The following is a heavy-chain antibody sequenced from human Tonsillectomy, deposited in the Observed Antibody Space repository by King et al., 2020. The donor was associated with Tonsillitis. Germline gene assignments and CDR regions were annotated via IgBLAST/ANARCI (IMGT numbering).Heavy chain of an antibody. CDR1: GYTFTSYA. J-gene: IGHJ6*03. V-gene: IGHV1-3*01. Sequence: QLVQSGAEVKKPGASVKVSCKASGYTFTSYAMHWVRQAPGPRLEWMGWINAGNGNTKYSQKFQGRVTITRDTSASTAYMELSSLGSEDTAVYYCARDSGILTGYYGLVDYYYYMDVWGKGTTVTVSS. D-gene: IGHD3-9*01. CDR2: INAGNGNT. CDR3: ARDSGILTGYYGLVDYYYYMDV.